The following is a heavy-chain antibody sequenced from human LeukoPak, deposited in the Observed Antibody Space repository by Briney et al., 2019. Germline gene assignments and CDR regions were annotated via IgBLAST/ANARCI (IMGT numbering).Heavy chain of an antibody. CDR3: ARDTGYCSSTSCYRYNWFDP. V-gene: IGHV4-61*02. Sequence: SETLSLTCTVSGGSISSGSYYWSWIRQPAGKGLEWIGRIYTSGSTNYNPSLKSRVTISVDTSKNQFSLKLSSVTAADTAVYYCARDTGYCSSTSCYRYNWFDPWGQGTLVTVSS. D-gene: IGHD2-2*03. CDR1: GGSISSGSYY. J-gene: IGHJ5*02. CDR2: IYTSGST.